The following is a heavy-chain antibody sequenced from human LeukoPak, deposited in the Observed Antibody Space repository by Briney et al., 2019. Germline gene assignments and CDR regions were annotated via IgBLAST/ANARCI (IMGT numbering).Heavy chain of an antibody. J-gene: IGHJ4*02. D-gene: IGHD3-10*01. CDR2: IYYSGST. CDR1: GGSISSSSYY. CDR3: ATHIAAGITMVRGVIRYFDY. V-gene: IGHV4-39*01. Sequence: SETLSLTCTVSGGSISSSSYYWGWIRQPPGKGLEWIGSIYYSGSTYYNPSLKSRVTISVDTSKNQFSLKLSSVTAADTAVYYCATHIAAGITMVRGVIRYFDYWGQGTLVTVSS.